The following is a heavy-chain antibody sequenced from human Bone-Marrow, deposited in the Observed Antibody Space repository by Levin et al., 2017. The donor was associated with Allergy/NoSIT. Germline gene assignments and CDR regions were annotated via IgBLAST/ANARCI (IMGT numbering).Heavy chain of an antibody. CDR2: ISGSGGST. V-gene: IGHV3-23*01. Sequence: GGSLRLSCAASGFTFSSYAMSWVRQAPGKGLEWVSAISGSGGSTYYADSVKGRFTISRDNSKNTLYLQMNSLRAEDTAVYYCAKDSERWMTTVTRMAFDIWGQGTMVTVSS. CDR3: AKDSERWMTTVTRMAFDI. J-gene: IGHJ3*02. CDR1: GFTFSSYA. D-gene: IGHD4-17*01.